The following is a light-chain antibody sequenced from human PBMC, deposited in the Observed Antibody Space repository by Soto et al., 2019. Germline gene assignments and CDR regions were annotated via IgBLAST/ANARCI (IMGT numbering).Light chain of an antibody. CDR1: NSDIGAGYG. CDR2: DTT. V-gene: IGLV1-40*01. Sequence: QSVLTQPPSVTGAPGQRVTFSCTGSNSDIGAGYGVHWYQQFPHSAPKLLIYDTTNRPSGVPDRFSGSRSGTSASLAITGLQAEDEADYYCQSFDSSRIGLLFGGGTQLTVL. CDR3: QSFDSSRIGLL. J-gene: IGLJ2*01.